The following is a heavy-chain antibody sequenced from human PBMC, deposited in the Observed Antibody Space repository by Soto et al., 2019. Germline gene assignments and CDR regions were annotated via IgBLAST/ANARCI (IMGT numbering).Heavy chain of an antibody. CDR3: AMLGGWSGGSSGMDV. V-gene: IGHV3-72*01. CDR1: GLIFSDYH. D-gene: IGHD6-19*01. J-gene: IGHJ6*02. CDR2: IRRKENSYTT. Sequence: EVQLVESGGGLVQPGGYLRLSCAASGLIFSDYHMDWVRQAPGKGLEWVGRIRRKENSYTTEYAASVKGRFTISRDDSKNSLYLQMNSLKSEDTAVYYCAMLGGWSGGSSGMDVWGQGTTVTVSS.